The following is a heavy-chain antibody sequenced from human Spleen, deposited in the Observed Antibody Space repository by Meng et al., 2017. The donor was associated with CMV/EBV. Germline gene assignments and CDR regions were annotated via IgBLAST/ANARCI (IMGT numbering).Heavy chain of an antibody. CDR1: GFTFSSYE. D-gene: IGHD2-2*01. CDR3: ARRVDYCSSISCAYYFDY. Sequence: GGSLRLSCAASGFTFSSYEMNWVRQAPGKGLEWVSYFSSSGSTTYHADSVKGRFTISRDNAKNSLYLQMSSLRAEDTAVYYCARRVDYCSSISCAYYFDYWGQGTLVTVSS. V-gene: IGHV3-48*03. CDR2: FSSSGSTT. J-gene: IGHJ4*02.